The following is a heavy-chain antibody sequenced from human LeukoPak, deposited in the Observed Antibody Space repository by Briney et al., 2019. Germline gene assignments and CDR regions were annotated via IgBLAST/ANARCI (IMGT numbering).Heavy chain of an antibody. V-gene: IGHV3-7*01. J-gene: IGHJ4*02. Sequence: GGSLRLSCAASGFTFSTYWMMWSRQAPGKGLEWVANIKKDGSEKYYVDSVKGRFTISRDGAKNSLYLQMNSLRAEDTAVYYCASGLTVKDYWGQGTLVTVSS. CDR3: ASGLTVKDY. CDR2: IKKDGSEK. D-gene: IGHD1-20*01. CDR1: GFTFSTYW.